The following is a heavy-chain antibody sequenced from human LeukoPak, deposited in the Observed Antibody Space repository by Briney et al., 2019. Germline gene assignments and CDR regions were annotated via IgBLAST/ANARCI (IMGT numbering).Heavy chain of an antibody. J-gene: IGHJ4*02. CDR2: VTSDGSDT. V-gene: IGHV3-74*01. CDR1: GIGFYNYW. D-gene: IGHD2-8*02. CDR3: ATGLGHYYDY. Sequence: GGSLRLSCAASGIGFYNYWMHWVRQAPGKRLEWLSRVTSDGSDTVYADSVKGRFTLSRDNARTTVYLQMSSLRLDDTATYYCATGLGHYYDYWGQGSLVTVSS.